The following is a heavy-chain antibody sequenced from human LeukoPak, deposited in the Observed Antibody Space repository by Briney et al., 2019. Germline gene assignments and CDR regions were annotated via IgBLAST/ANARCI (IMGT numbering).Heavy chain of an antibody. CDR3: ARILRYFDYGMDV. CDR2: TKHDASEK. CDR1: GFTFSSYW. V-gene: IGHV3-7*01. D-gene: IGHD3-9*01. J-gene: IGHJ6*02. Sequence: PGGSLRLSCAASGFTFSSYWMAWVRQTPGKGLEWVANTKHDASEKYYVDSVKGRFTISRDNAQNSFYLQMNSLRAEDTAVYYCARILRYFDYGMDVWGQGTTVTVSS.